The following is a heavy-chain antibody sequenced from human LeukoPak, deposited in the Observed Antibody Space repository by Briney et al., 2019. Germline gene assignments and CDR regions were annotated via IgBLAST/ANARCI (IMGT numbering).Heavy chain of an antibody. D-gene: IGHD6-6*01. CDR1: GYTFTSYY. J-gene: IGHJ4*02. Sequence: GASVKVSCKASGYTFTSYYMHWVRQAPGQGLEWMGIINPSGGSTSYAQTFQGRVTMTRDTSTSTVYMELTSPRSEDTAVYYCAREPDGRGQLADYWGQGTLVTVSS. CDR3: AREPDGRGQLADY. CDR2: INPSGGST. V-gene: IGHV1-46*01.